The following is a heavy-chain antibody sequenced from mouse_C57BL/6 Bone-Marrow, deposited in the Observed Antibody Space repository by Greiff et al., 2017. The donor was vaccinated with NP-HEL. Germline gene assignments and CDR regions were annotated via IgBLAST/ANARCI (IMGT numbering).Heavy chain of an antibody. CDR2: ISDGGSYT. CDR3: ARGSTMITRFAY. CDR1: GFTFSSYA. V-gene: IGHV5-4*03. Sequence: DVKLQESGGGLVKPGGSLKLSCAASGFTFSSYAMSWVRQTPEKRLEWVATISDGGSYTYYPDNVKGRFTISRDNAKNNLYLQMSHLKSEDTAMYYCARGSTMITRFAYWGQGTLVTVSA. J-gene: IGHJ3*01. D-gene: IGHD2-4*01.